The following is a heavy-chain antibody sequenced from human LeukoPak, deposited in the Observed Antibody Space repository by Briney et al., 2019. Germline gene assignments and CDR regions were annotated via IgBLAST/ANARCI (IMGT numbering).Heavy chain of an antibody. J-gene: IGHJ5*02. V-gene: IGHV1-69*06. D-gene: IGHD6-13*01. CDR3: ASASSWGNWFDP. Sequence: ASVKVSCKASGGTFISYAISWVRQAPGQGLEWMGGIIPIFGTANYAQKFQGRVTITADKSTSTAYMELSSLRSEDTAVYYCASASSWGNWFDPWGQGTLVTVSS. CDR2: IIPIFGTA. CDR1: GGTFISYA.